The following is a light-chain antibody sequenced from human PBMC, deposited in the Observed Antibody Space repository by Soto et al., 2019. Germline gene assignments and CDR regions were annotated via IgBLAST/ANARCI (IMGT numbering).Light chain of an antibody. V-gene: IGKV3-11*01. CDR3: QQRSNWPRT. Sequence: EIVLTQSPATLSLSPGERGILSCRASQSVSSSLAWYQQKPGQAPRLLIYDASNRATGIPARFSGSGSGTDFTLTISSLEPEDFAVYYCQQRSNWPRTFGQGTKVEIK. J-gene: IGKJ1*01. CDR1: QSVSSS. CDR2: DAS.